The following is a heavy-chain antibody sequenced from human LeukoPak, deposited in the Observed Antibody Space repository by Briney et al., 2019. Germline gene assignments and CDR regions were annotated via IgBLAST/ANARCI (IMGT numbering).Heavy chain of an antibody. CDR3: ARVPGYSSSSIDY. Sequence: AASVKVSCKASGYTFTSYAMHWVRPAPGQRLEWMGWINAGNGNTKYSQKFQGRVTITRDTSASTAYMELSSLRSEDTAVYYCARVPGYSSSSIDYWGQGTLVTVSS. J-gene: IGHJ4*02. CDR1: GYTFTSYA. CDR2: INAGNGNT. V-gene: IGHV1-3*01. D-gene: IGHD6-13*01.